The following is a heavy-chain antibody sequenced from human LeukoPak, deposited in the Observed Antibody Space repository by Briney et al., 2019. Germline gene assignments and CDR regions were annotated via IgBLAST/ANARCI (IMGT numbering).Heavy chain of an antibody. CDR3: ASIPDCSGGSCYSGWFDP. J-gene: IGHJ5*02. Sequence: SETLSLTCTVSGGSISSSSYYWGWIRQPPGKGLEWIGSIYYSGSTYYNPSLKSRVTISVDTSKNQFSLKLSSVTAADTAVYYCASIPDCSGGSCYSGWFDPWGQGTLVTASS. D-gene: IGHD2-15*01. CDR1: GGSISSSSYY. V-gene: IGHV4-39*01. CDR2: IYYSGST.